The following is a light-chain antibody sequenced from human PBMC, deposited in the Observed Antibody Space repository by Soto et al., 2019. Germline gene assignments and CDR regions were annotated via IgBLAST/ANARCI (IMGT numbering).Light chain of an antibody. Sequence: DIQLTQSPSSLSASVGDRVTITCLASHDINTYLHWYQQKLGKAPKLLIYDASNLETGVPSRFSGSGSGTEFTFTITSLQPEDIATYYCHQYDTVPYDFGPGTKVDL. CDR1: HDINTY. CDR3: HQYDTVPYD. J-gene: IGKJ3*01. CDR2: DAS. V-gene: IGKV1-33*01.